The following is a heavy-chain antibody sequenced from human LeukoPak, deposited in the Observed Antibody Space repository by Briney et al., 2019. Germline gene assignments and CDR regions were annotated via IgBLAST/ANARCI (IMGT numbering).Heavy chain of an antibody. J-gene: IGHJ4*02. V-gene: IGHV4-34*01. Sequence: SETLSLTCAVSGGSFSGYYWSWIRQPPGKGLEWIGEINHSGSTNYNPSLKSRVTISVDTSKNQFSLKLSSVTAADTAVYYCARWVRGYCSSTSCYSFDYWGQGTLVTVSS. CDR3: ARWVRGYCSSTSCYSFDY. D-gene: IGHD2-2*01. CDR1: GGSFSGYY. CDR2: INHSGST.